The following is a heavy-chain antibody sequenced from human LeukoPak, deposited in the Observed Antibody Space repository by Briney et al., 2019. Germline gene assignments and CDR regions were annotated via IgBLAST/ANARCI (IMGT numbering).Heavy chain of an antibody. J-gene: IGHJ4*02. Sequence: ASVKVSCKASGYTFSSYAMNWVRQAPGQGLEWMGIINPSGGSTSYAQKFQGRVTMTRGTSTSTVYMELSSLRSEDTAVYYCASAPDRNWFDYWGQGTLVTVSS. D-gene: IGHD1-1*01. CDR2: INPSGGST. CDR3: ASAPDRNWFDY. V-gene: IGHV1-46*01. CDR1: GYTFSSYA.